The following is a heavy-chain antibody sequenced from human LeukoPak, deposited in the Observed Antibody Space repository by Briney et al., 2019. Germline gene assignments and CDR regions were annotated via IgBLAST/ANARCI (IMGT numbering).Heavy chain of an antibody. CDR3: ARSYTVTTYYYMDV. D-gene: IGHD4-11*01. CDR1: GFTFSSYA. V-gene: IGHV3-23*01. J-gene: IGHJ6*03. CDR2: ISGSGGST. Sequence: GGSLRLSCAASGFTFSSYAMSWVRQAPGKGLEWVSAISGSGGSTYYADSVKGRFTISRDNAKNSLYLQMNSLRAEDTAVYYCARSYTVTTYYYMDVWGKGTTVTISS.